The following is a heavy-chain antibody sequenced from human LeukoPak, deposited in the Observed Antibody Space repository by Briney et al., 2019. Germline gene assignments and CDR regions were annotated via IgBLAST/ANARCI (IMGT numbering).Heavy chain of an antibody. Sequence: SETLSLTCAVYSDSFSDYFWNWIRQPPGKGLEWIGEINHSGSTKFSPSLKSRVTISRDMSKNQFSLKLISVTAADTAVYYCAGSEHNSGSYYFDSWGQGTLVTVSS. J-gene: IGHJ4*02. CDR3: AGSEHNSGSYYFDS. V-gene: IGHV4-34*01. D-gene: IGHD3-10*01. CDR2: INHSGST. CDR1: SDSFSDYF.